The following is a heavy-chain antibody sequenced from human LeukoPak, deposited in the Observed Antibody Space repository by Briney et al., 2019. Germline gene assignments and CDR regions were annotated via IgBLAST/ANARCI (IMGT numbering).Heavy chain of an antibody. Sequence: ASVKVSCKASTDTFINYDINWVRQATGQGLEWIGWMNPNTGNTGYAQNFQGRVTMTRDTSISTAHMELSSLRPEDTAVYYCARSRGKGVRPLAPFDYWGQGTLVTVSS. J-gene: IGHJ4*02. D-gene: IGHD3-10*01. CDR2: MNPNTGNT. CDR3: ARSRGKGVRPLAPFDY. V-gene: IGHV1-8*01. CDR1: TDTFINYD.